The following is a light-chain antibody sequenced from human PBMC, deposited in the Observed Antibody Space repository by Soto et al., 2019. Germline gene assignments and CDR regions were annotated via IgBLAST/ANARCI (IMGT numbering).Light chain of an antibody. CDR2: DVS. V-gene: IGLV2-14*01. J-gene: IGLJ2*01. CDR3: SSYTSSSTLVV. CDR1: SSDVGGYNY. Sequence: QSALTQPASVSGSPGQSITISCTGTSSDVGGYNYVSWYQQHPGKAPKLMIYDVSNRPSGVFNRFSGSKSGNTGFLTIFGVQAGDEADYYCSSYTSSSTLVVFGGGTKVTVL.